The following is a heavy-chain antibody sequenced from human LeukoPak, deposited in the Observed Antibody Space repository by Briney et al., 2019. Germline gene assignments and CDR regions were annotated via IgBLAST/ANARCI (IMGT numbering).Heavy chain of an antibody. V-gene: IGHV3-74*01. Sequence: GGSLRLSCAASGFTFSSHWMHWVRQAPGKGLVWVSRINSDGSSTSYADSVKGRFTISRDNAKNTLYLQMNSLRAEDTAVYYCARGNGDYEGGLDYWGQGTLVTVSS. J-gene: IGHJ4*02. CDR1: GFTFSSHW. D-gene: IGHD4-17*01. CDR3: ARGNGDYEGGLDY. CDR2: INSDGSST.